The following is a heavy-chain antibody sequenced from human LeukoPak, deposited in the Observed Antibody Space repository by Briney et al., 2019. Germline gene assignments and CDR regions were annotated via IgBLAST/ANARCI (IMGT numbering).Heavy chain of an antibody. CDR2: IRYDGNDK. J-gene: IGHJ5*02. V-gene: IGHV3-30*02. D-gene: IGHD3-10*01. Sequence: GGSLRLSCAASGFTFSYYGMHWVRQAPGKGLEWVAFIRYDGNDKFYSESVKGRFTISRDTSRNTLYLQMNSLRLDDTAVYYCAKDLMRDRWFGESWGQGTLVTVSS. CDR1: GFTFSYYG. CDR3: AKDLMRDRWFGES.